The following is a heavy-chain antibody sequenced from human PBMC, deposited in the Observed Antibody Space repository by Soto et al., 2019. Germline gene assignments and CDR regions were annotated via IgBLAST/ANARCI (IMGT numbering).Heavy chain of an antibody. CDR1: GGSFSGSY. D-gene: IGHD5-18*01. CDR3: ARGARIQLWLSY. Sequence: SETLSLTCAVYGGSFSGSYWSWIRQPPGKGLEWIGEINHSGSTNYNPSLKSRVTISVDTSKNQFSLKLSSVTAADTAVYYCARGARIQLWLSYWRQGIPVTFSS. V-gene: IGHV4-34*01. J-gene: IGHJ4*02. CDR2: INHSGST.